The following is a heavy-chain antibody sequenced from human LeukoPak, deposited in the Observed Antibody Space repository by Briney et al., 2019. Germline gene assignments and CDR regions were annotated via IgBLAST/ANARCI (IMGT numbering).Heavy chain of an antibody. V-gene: IGHV1-2*02. CDR3: ARAHMTTVTLGDY. CDR1: GYTLTGYY. J-gene: IGHJ4*02. Sequence: ASVKVSCKASGYTLTGYYIHWVRQAPGQGLEWMEWINPNSGVTNYAQKFQGRVTLTRDTPISTAYMEVSRLRSDDTAVYYCARAHMTTVTLGDYRGQGTLVTVSS. CDR2: INPNSGVT. D-gene: IGHD4-11*01.